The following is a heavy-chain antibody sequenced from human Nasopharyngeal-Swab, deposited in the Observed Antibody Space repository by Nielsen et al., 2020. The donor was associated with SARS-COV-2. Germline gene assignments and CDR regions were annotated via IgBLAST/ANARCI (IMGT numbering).Heavy chain of an antibody. CDR1: GFTFSSYG. D-gene: IGHD4-17*01. CDR2: ISYDGSNK. CDR3: ARSYYGAYYYGMDV. V-gene: IGHV3-30*03. J-gene: IGHJ6*02. Sequence: GASLQISCAASGFTFSSYGMHWVRQAPGKGLEWVAVISYDGSNKYYADSVKGRFTISRDNSKNTLYLQMNSLRAEDTAVYYCARSYYGAYYYGMDVWGQGTTVTVSS.